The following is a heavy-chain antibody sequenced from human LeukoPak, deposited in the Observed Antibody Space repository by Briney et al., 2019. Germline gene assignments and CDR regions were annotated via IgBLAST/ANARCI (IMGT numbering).Heavy chain of an antibody. Sequence: PSETLSLTCTVSGGSISSSSYYWGWIRQPPGKGLEWIGSIYYSGSTYYNPSLKSRVTISVDTSKNQFSLKLSSVTAADTAVYYCARALLWEYYYYYYYMDVWGKGTTVTVSS. V-gene: IGHV4-39*07. D-gene: IGHD1-26*01. J-gene: IGHJ6*03. CDR2: IYYSGST. CDR1: GGSISSSSYY. CDR3: ARALLWEYYYYYYYMDV.